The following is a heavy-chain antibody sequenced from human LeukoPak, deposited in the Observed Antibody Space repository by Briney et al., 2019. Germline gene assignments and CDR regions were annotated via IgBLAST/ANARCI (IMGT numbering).Heavy chain of an antibody. CDR2: ISYDGSNK. Sequence: GGSLRLSCAASGFTFSSYGMHWVRQAPGKGLEWVAVISYDGSNKYYADSVKGRFTISRDNSKNTLYLQMNSLRAEDTAVYYCARAWFGSFDYWGQGTLVTVSS. CDR1: GFTFSSYG. V-gene: IGHV3-30*03. J-gene: IGHJ4*02. D-gene: IGHD3-10*01. CDR3: ARAWFGSFDY.